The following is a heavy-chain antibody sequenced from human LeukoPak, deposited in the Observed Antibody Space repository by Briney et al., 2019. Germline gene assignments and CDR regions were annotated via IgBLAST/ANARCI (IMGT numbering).Heavy chain of an antibody. CDR3: ARSSYGSGSYYNVYYFDY. CDR2: INPISGGT. D-gene: IGHD3-10*01. J-gene: IGHJ4*02. CDR1: AYTFTGYY. V-gene: IGHV1-2*02. Sequence: ASVKVSCKASAYTFTGYYMHWVRQAPGQGLEWMGWINPISGGTNYAQKFQGRVTMTRDTSISTAYMELSRLRSDDTAVYYCARSSYGSGSYYNVYYFDYWGQGTLVTVSS.